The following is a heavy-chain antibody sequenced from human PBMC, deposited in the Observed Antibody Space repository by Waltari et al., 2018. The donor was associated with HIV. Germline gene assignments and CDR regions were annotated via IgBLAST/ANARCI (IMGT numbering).Heavy chain of an antibody. CDR1: ASTSTGYY. J-gene: IGHJ6*02. CDR3: ARVRDYRENKLFGELTYGMDV. V-gene: IGHV1-2*02. Sequence: QVQLVQSGAEVKKPGASVKVSCKTSASTSTGYYMHWVRQAPGQGLEWIEANNPNTGGNNDAQKLQARSAITTGTSISPKDMELGSLRSDDTAVYYCARVRDYRENKLFGELTYGMDVWVQGTTVTVSS. CDR2: NNPNTGGN. D-gene: IGHD3-10*02.